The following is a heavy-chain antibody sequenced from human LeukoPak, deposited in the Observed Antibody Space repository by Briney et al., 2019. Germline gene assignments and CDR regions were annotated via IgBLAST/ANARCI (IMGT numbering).Heavy chain of an antibody. CDR2: ISSTSSYI. V-gene: IGHV3-21*06. Sequence: TGGSLRPSCAASGFTFSSYSMNWVRQAPGKGLEWVSSISSTSSYIYYADSVKGRFTIFRDNAKNSLSLQMNSLRAEDTAVYYCARRYCGGDCYKPYYYGMDVWGQGTTVTVSS. J-gene: IGHJ6*02. CDR3: ARRYCGGDCYKPYYYGMDV. CDR1: GFTFSSYS. D-gene: IGHD2-21*02.